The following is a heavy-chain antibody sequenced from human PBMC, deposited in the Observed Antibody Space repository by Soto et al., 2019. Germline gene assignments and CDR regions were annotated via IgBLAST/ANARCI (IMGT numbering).Heavy chain of an antibody. CDR1: GYIFVNYG. CDR2: ISPYSGNT. J-gene: IGHJ6*02. D-gene: IGHD3-16*01. CDR3: AMVENYVTPTPQDV. V-gene: IGHV1-18*01. Sequence: QVQLVQSGDEVRKPGSSVKVSCKASGYIFVNYGIAWVRQAPGQGLEWMGWISPYSGNTQYASKVQGRLTMTTDTSTSTAYMDLGSLPSADTAVYYCAMVENYVTPTPQDVWGQGTTVNVSS.